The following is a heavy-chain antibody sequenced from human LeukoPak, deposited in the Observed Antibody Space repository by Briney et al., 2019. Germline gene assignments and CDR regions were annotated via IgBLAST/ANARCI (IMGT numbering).Heavy chain of an antibody. J-gene: IGHJ5*02. CDR2: IYYSGST. CDR1: GGSISSYY. D-gene: IGHD6-13*01. V-gene: IGHV4-59*08. Sequence: PSETLSLTCTVSGGSISSYYWSWIRQPPGKGLEWIGYIYYSGSTNYNPSLKSRVTISVDTSKNQFSLRLTSVTAADTAVYHCARSSAAEGPTHNWFDPWGQGTLVTVSS. CDR3: ARSSAAEGPTHNWFDP.